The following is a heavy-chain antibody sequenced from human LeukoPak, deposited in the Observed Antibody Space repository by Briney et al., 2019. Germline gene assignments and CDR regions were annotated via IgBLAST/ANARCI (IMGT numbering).Heavy chain of an antibody. Sequence: PGGSLRLSCAASGFTFDDYGMSWVRQAPGKGLEWVGFIRSKAYGGTTEYAASVKGRFTISRDDSKSIAYLHMNSLKTEDTAMYYCTRAIEGAFDIWGQGTMVTVSS. J-gene: IGHJ3*02. CDR1: GFTFDDYG. CDR2: IRSKAYGGTT. CDR3: TRAIEGAFDI. V-gene: IGHV3-49*04.